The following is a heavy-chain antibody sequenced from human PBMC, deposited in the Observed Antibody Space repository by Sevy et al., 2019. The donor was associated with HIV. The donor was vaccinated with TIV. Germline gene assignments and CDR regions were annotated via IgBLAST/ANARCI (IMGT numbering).Heavy chain of an antibody. CDR1: GFTFSYSG. Sequence: GGSLRLSCGASGFTFSYSGMHWVRQAPGKGLEWVSAIIGSGGSTYYTDSVKGRFTISRDNSKTTLYLQMNSLRAEDTAVYYCAKGDTSFYGMDVWGQGTTVTDSS. J-gene: IGHJ6*02. CDR3: AKGDTSFYGMDV. CDR2: IIGSGGST. D-gene: IGHD5-18*01. V-gene: IGHV3-23*01.